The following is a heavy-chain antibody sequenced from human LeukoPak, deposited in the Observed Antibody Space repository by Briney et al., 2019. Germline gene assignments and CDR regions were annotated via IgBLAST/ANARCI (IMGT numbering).Heavy chain of an antibody. D-gene: IGHD3-22*01. CDR1: GFTFSSYG. CDR2: IWNDGSNK. Sequence: GRSLRLSCAASGFTFSSYGMHWVRQAPGKGLGWVAVIWNDGSNKYYADSVKGRFTISRDKSKNTLYLQMNSLRAEDTAVYYCAREHYDSSGYYYFDYWGQGTLVTVSS. CDR3: AREHYDSSGYYYFDY. V-gene: IGHV3-33*01. J-gene: IGHJ4*02.